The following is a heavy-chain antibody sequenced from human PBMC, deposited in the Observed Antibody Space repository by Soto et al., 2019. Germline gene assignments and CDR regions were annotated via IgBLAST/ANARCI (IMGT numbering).Heavy chain of an antibody. CDR1: GGTFSSYA. J-gene: IGHJ1*01. CDR3: ASGPAERITMIVVVITAYFQH. Sequence: SVKVSCKASGGTFSSYAISWVRQAPGQGLEWMGGIIPIFGTANYAQKFQGRVTITADESTSTAYMELSSLRSEDTAVYYCASGPAERITMIVVVITAYFQHWGQGTLVTVSS. CDR2: IIPIFGTA. D-gene: IGHD3-22*01. V-gene: IGHV1-69*13.